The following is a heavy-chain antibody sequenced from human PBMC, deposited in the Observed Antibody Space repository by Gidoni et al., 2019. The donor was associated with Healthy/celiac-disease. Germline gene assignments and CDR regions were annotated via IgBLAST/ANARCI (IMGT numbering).Heavy chain of an antibody. CDR3: VFSSSWSDFDY. Sequence: QVQLVQSGAEVKKPGSSVKVSCKASGGTFSSYTISWVRQAPGQGLEWMGRIIPILGIANYAQKFQGRVTITADKSTSTAYMELSSLRSEDTAVYYCVFSSSWSDFDYWGQGTLVTVSS. CDR2: IIPILGIA. V-gene: IGHV1-69*02. J-gene: IGHJ4*02. CDR1: GGTFSSYT. D-gene: IGHD6-13*01.